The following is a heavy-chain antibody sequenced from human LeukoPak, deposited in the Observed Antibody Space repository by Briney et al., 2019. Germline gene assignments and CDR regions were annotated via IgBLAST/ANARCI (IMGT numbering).Heavy chain of an antibody. V-gene: IGHV1-46*03. CDR3: VSSFGGTLRWFDP. CDR1: GYTFTSYY. Sequence: ASVKVSCKASGYTFTSYYMHWVRQAPGQGLEWMGIINPSGGSTSYAQKFQGRVTMTRDTSTSTVYMELSSLRSEDTAVYYCVSSFGGTLRWFDPWGQGTLVTVSS. J-gene: IGHJ5*02. CDR2: INPSGGST. D-gene: IGHD1-14*01.